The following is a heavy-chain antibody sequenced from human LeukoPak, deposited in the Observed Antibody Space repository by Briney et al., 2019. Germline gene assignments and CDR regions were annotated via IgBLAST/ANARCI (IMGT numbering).Heavy chain of an antibody. Sequence: GGSLRLSCAASGFTFSSYAMSWGRQAPGKGLEWVSAISSSGSTIYYADSVKGRFTISRDNAKNSLYLQMNSLRAEDTAVYYCAELGITMIGGVWGKGTTVTISS. D-gene: IGHD3-10*02. CDR3: AELGITMIGGV. CDR2: ISSSGSTI. CDR1: GFTFSSYA. J-gene: IGHJ6*04. V-gene: IGHV3-48*03.